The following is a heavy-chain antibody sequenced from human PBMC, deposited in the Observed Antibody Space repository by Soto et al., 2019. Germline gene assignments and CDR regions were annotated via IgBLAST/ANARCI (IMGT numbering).Heavy chain of an antibody. CDR1: GITVSSNH. Sequence: EVQLVESGGGLVQPGGSLRISCAASGITVSSNHMNWVRQAPGKGLEWVSVTYSGGTTYYADSVKGRFNISRDTSKNTLYLQMNSLRTEDTAVYYCTREISGSYFGFDIWGQGTMVTVSS. V-gene: IGHV3-66*01. J-gene: IGHJ3*02. D-gene: IGHD1-26*01. CDR3: TREISGSYFGFDI. CDR2: TYSGGTT.